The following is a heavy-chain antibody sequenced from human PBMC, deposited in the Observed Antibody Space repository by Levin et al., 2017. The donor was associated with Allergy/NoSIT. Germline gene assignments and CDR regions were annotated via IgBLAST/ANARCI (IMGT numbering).Heavy chain of an antibody. CDR2: ISSSGSTI. V-gene: IGHV3-11*01. D-gene: IGHD3-9*01. CDR1: GFTFSDYY. CDR3: ARDCLYYDILTGYPNRFDY. Sequence: GESLKISCAASGFTFSDYYMSWIRQAPGKGLEWVSYISSSGSTIYYADSVKGRFTISRDNAKNSLYLQMNSLRAEDTAVYYCARDCLYYDILTGYPNRFDYWGQGTLVTVSS. J-gene: IGHJ4*02.